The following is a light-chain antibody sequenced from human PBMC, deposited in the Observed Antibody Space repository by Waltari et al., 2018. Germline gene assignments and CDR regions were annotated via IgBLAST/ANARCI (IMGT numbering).Light chain of an antibody. CDR2: GAS. CDR1: QSVSSSY. J-gene: IGKJ1*01. Sequence: EIVLTQSPGTLSLSPGERATLSCRASQSVSSSYLAWYQQKPGQAPRLLIYGASSRATGIPDRFSGSGSGTDFTLTISRLEPEDFAVCYCQQYGSSRETFGQGTKVEIK. V-gene: IGKV3-20*01. CDR3: QQYGSSRET.